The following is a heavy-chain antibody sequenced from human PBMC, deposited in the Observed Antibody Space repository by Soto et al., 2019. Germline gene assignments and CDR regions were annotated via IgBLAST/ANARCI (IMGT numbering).Heavy chain of an antibody. V-gene: IGHV3-23*01. CDR2: ISGSGGST. D-gene: IGHD3-3*01. CDR1: GFTFINYA. CDR3: VKDQKGGVPATFDY. J-gene: IGHJ4*02. Sequence: EVQVLESGGGLVQPGGSLRLSCAASGFTFINYAMSWFRQAPGKGLEFVSGISGSGGSTYYADSVKGRFTISRDNSKNTLYLQMNSLRAEDTAVYHCVKDQKGGVPATFDYWGQGTPVTVSS.